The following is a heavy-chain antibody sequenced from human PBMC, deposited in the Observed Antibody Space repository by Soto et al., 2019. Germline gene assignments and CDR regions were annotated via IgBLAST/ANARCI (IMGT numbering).Heavy chain of an antibody. CDR3: VRGPYNYNSRYFDY. CDR2: INHSGIT. CDR1: GGSFSGYF. D-gene: IGHD1-1*01. J-gene: IGHJ4*02. V-gene: IGHV4-34*01. Sequence: TLSLTCTVSGGSFSGYFWTWIRQPPGKGLEWLAEINHSGITNYNPSVESRVSMSVDTSKNQFSLRLYSVTAADTAVYYCVRGPYNYNSRYFDYWGQGTLVTVSS.